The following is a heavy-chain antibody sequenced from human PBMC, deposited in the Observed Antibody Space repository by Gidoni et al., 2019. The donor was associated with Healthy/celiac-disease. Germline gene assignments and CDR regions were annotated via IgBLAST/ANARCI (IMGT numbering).Heavy chain of an antibody. CDR2: MYSGGST. CDR1: GFTVSRNY. V-gene: IGHV3-53*01. Sequence: ELQLVASGVGLIQPGGSLRLSCAASGFTVSRNYMSWARQAPGKGLEWVSVMYSGGSTYYADSVKGRFPISRDNSKNTLYIQMNSLRAEDTAVYYCARIGEGDWGQGTLVTVSS. CDR3: ARIGEGD. D-gene: IGHD3-10*01. J-gene: IGHJ4*02.